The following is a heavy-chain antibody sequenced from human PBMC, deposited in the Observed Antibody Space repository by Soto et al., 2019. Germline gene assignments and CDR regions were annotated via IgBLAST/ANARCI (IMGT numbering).Heavy chain of an antibody. CDR3: ASGYYGSGSYYTRRLQL. CDR1: SGSISSSNW. V-gene: IGHV4-4*02. Sequence: SETLSLTCAVSSGSISSSNWWSWVRQPPGKGLEWIGEIYHSGSTNYNPSLKSRVTISVDKSKNQFSLKLSSVTAADTAVYYCASGYYGSGSYYTRRLQLWGQGTLVTV. D-gene: IGHD3-10*01. CDR2: IYHSGST. J-gene: IGHJ4*02.